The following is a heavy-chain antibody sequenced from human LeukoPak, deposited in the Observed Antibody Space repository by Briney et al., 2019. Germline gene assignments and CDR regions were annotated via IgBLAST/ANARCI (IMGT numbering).Heavy chain of an antibody. CDR2: ISYDGTNK. Sequence: GGSLRLSCAASGFTFSSYEMHWVRQAPGKGLEWVTLISYDGTNKYYADSVKGRFTVSRDNSTNTVFLQMHILSAEDTAVYYCARVSGCSGGICTSLKYWGQGTLVTVSS. D-gene: IGHD2-15*01. J-gene: IGHJ4*02. V-gene: IGHV3-30*04. CDR1: GFTFSSYE. CDR3: ARVSGCSGGICTSLKY.